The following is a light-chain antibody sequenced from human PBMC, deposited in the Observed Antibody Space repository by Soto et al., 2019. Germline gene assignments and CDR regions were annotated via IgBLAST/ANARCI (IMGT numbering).Light chain of an antibody. CDR1: QTVIHNH. J-gene: IGKJ5*01. CDR3: QQHGTSPST. Sequence: EVVMTQAPDTLSLSPXERATLSCRASQTVIHNHLAWHQQKPGQTPRLLVYGASSRATGIPDRFSGSGSGTDFTLTISRLEPEDFAVYYCQQHGTSPSTFGQGTRLEI. CDR2: GAS. V-gene: IGKV3-20*01.